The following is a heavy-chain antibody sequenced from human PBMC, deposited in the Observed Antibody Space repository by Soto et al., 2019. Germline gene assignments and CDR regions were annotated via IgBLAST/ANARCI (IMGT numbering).Heavy chain of an antibody. J-gene: IGHJ4*02. CDR3: ARDPGIAACPLFYYYAY. D-gene: IGHD6-13*01. Sequence: QVQLVESGGGVVQPGRSLRLSCAASGFTFSSYGMHWVRQAPGKGLEWVAVIWYDGSNKYYADSVKGRFTISRDNSTNTLYLQMNSLRVEVTAGYYWARDPGIAACPLFYYYAYWVQGTMVTVSS. CDR1: GFTFSSYG. CDR2: IWYDGSNK. V-gene: IGHV3-33*01.